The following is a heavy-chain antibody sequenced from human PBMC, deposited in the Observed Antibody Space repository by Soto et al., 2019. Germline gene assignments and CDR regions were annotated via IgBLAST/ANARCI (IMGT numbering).Heavy chain of an antibody. CDR2: IIPIFGTA. J-gene: IGHJ4*02. CDR3: ARGLKLVPAAFDY. CDR1: GGTFSSYA. D-gene: IGHD2-2*01. Sequence: GASVKVSCKASGGTFSSYAISWVRQAPGQGLEWMGGIIPIFGTANYAQKFQGRVTITADKSTSTAYMELSSLRSEDTAVYYCARGLKLVPAAFDYWGQGTLVTVSS. V-gene: IGHV1-69*06.